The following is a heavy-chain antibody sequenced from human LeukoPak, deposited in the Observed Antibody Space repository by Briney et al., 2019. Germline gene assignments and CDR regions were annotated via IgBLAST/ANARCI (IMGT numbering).Heavy chain of an antibody. D-gene: IGHD3-9*01. V-gene: IGHV3-33*01. CDR1: GFTFSSYG. CDR2: IWYDGSNK. Sequence: GGSLRLSCAASGFTFSSYGMHWVHQAPAKGLEWVAVIWYDGSNKYYEDSVKGRFTISRDNSKNTLYLQMNNRRAEDTAVYYCARLRRERYDILHEGDQGSDYWGQGTLVTVSS. CDR3: ARLRRERYDILHEGDQGSDY. J-gene: IGHJ4*02.